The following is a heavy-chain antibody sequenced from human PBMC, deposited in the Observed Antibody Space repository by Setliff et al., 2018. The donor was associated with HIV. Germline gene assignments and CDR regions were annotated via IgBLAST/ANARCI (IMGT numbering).Heavy chain of an antibody. D-gene: IGHD2-2*01. V-gene: IGHV1-3*01. CDR1: GYTFTSYA. CDR3: ARAAGVPAVHTPFRYYYYMDV. Sequence: ASVKVSCKASGYTFTSYAMRWVRQAPGQRLEWMGWVNAGNGNTKYSQKFQGRVTITRDTSASTAYMELSSLRSEDTAVYYCARAAGVPAVHTPFRYYYYMDVWGKGTTVTVSS. J-gene: IGHJ6*03. CDR2: VNAGNGNT.